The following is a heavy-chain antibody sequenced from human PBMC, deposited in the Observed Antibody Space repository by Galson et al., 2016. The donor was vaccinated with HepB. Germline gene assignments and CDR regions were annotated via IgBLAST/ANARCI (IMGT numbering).Heavy chain of an antibody. CDR1: GFTLRSYA. J-gene: IGHJ4*02. V-gene: IGHV3-30-3*01. CDR3: ARSRIPGYCAAAVCHSFDY. CDR2: TSHDGNYK. D-gene: IGHD2-8*02. Sequence: SLRLSCAASGFTLRSYAMHWVRQAPGKGLEWVAITSHDGNYKYYADSVKGRFTISRDNSKNTLYLQLNSLRTGDTAVYYCARSRIPGYCAAAVCHSFDYWGQGTLVTASS.